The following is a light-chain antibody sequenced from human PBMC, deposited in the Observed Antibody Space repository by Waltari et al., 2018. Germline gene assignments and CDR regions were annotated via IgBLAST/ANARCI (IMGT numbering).Light chain of an antibody. Sequence: EIVLTQSPGTLSLSPGERATLSCRASQSVSSNSLAWYQQKYGQAPRLLIYGASSRATGIPDRFSGSGSGTDFTLTISRLEPEDFAVYYCQQYGSSPPLTFGGGTKVEIK. CDR3: QQYGSSPPLT. CDR1: QSVSSNS. J-gene: IGKJ4*01. CDR2: GAS. V-gene: IGKV3-20*01.